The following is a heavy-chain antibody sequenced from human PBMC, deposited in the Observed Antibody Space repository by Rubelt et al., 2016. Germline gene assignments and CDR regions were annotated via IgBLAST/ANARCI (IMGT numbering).Heavy chain of an antibody. CDR3: ATEGPGQYYFDS. CDR2: IYPTGAAS. Sequence: EQLVQSGADVKKPGATVKVSCKASASTFTAHHIHWVRQAPGQEAEWMGIIYPTGAASGDPPKFQGRVTMTRDTSTNTVYMELRSLRFEDTAVYDCATEGPGQYYFDSWGQGTLVTVSS. V-gene: IGHV1-46*01. J-gene: IGHJ4*02. D-gene: IGHD4-11*01. CDR1: ASTFTAHH.